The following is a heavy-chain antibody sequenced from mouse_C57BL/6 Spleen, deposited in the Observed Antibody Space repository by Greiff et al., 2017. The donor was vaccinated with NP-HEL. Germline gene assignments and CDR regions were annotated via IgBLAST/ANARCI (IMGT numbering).Heavy chain of an antibody. J-gene: IGHJ2*01. CDR2: IHPSDSDT. CDR1: GYTFTSYW. Sequence: QVQLKQPGAELVKPGASVKVSCKASGYTFTSYWMHWVKQRPGQGLEWIGRIHPSDSDTNYNQKFKGKATLTVDKSSSTAYMQLSSLTSEDSAVYYCTMITTVVHFDYWGQGTTRTVSS. CDR3: TMITTVVHFDY. V-gene: IGHV1-74*01. D-gene: IGHD1-1*01.